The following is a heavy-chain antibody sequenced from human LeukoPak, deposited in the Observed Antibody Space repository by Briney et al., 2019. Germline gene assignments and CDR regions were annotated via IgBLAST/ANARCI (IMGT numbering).Heavy chain of an antibody. J-gene: IGHJ4*02. CDR3: ARHATGFSGPDSFDY. CDR1: GYSFTSYW. CDR2: IDLSDSYT. V-gene: IGHV5-10-1*01. Sequence: GAALETSCRGFGYSFTSYWIGWVRPMPGRGLEWMGTIDLSDSYTNYSPSFQDHVTISADKSITTAYLQWSSLKASDTAMYYCARHATGFSGPDSFDYWGQGTLVTVSS. D-gene: IGHD3-9*01.